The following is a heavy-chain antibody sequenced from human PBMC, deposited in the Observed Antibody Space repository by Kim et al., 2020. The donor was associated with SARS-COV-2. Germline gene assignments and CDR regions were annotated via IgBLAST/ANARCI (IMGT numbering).Heavy chain of an antibody. CDR3: ARASITIIVVQAFDI. CDR2: IYYSGST. Sequence: SETLSLTCTVSGGSISSGGYYWSWIRQHPGKGLEWIGYIYYSGSTYYNPSLKSRVTLSVDTSKNQFSLKLSPVTAADTAVYYCARASITIIVVQAFDIWGQGTMVTVSS. CDR1: GGSISSGGYY. V-gene: IGHV4-31*03. J-gene: IGHJ3*02. D-gene: IGHD3-22*01.